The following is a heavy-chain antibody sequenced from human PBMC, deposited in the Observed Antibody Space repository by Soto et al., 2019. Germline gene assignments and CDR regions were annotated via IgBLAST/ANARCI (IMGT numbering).Heavy chain of an antibody. CDR2: ISSSGSTI. V-gene: IGHV3-48*02. D-gene: IGHD2-21*01. CDR1: GFSFSSHS. J-gene: IGHJ4*02. CDR3: ARGRGYCGGTNCYLDY. Sequence: GGSLRLSCAASGFSFSSHSMKWVSQAPGKGLEWVSYISSSGSTIYYADSVKGRFTISRDNAKNSLYLQTNSLRDDDTAVYYCARGRGYCGGTNCYLDYWGQGALVTVSS.